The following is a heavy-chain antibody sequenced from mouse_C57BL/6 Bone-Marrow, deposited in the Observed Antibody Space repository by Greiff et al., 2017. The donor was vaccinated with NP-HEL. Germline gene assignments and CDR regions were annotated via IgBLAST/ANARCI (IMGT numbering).Heavy chain of an antibody. Sequence: DVKLVESGGGLVQPGGSLSLSCAASGFTFTDYYMSWVRQPPGKALEWLVFIRNKANGYTTEYRASVKGRFSISRDNSQSILYLQKKAQRAEDNATYYYARSNDYDYADEPFYAMDYWGQGTSVTVSS. V-gene: IGHV7-3*01. CDR3: ARSNDYDYADEPFYAMDY. CDR1: GFTFTDYY. CDR2: IRNKANGYTT. J-gene: IGHJ4*01. D-gene: IGHD2-4*01.